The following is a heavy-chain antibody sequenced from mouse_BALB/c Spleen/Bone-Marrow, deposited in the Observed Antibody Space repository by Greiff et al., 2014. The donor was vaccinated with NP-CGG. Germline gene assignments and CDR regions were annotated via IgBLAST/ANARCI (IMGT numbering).Heavy chain of an antibody. CDR1: GYTFTSYY. V-gene: IGHV1S81*02. CDR3: TREGDSPFAY. J-gene: IGHJ3*01. D-gene: IGHD2-13*01. Sequence: VQLQQSGAELVKPGASVKLSCKASGYTFTSYYMYWVKQRPGRGLEWIGETNPSNGGTNFNEKFKSKATLTVDKSSSTAYMQLSSLTSEDSAVYYCTREGDSPFAYWGQGTLVTVSA. CDR2: TNPSNGGT.